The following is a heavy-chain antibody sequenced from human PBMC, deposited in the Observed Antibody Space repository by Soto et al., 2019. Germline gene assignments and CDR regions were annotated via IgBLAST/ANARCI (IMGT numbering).Heavy chain of an antibody. CDR1: GYTLISYY. J-gene: IGHJ6*02. CDR2: INPSGGST. CDR3: ARAAMVLDYYYGMDV. V-gene: IGHV1-46*01. Sequence: ASVKVSCKASGYTLISYYMHWVRQAPGQGLEWMGIINPSGGSTSYAQKFQGRVTMTRDTSTSTVYMELSSLRSEDTAVYYCARAAMVLDYYYGMDVWGQGTTVTVSS. D-gene: IGHD5-18*01.